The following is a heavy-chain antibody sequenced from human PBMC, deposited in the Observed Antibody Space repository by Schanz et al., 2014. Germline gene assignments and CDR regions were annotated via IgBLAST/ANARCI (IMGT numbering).Heavy chain of an antibody. D-gene: IGHD3-10*01. CDR3: ARIGGSVFDY. V-gene: IGHV3-48*01. CDR1: GFTFSGFW. J-gene: IGHJ4*02. CDR2: VSRSTPDI. Sequence: EVKLLESGGGLVQPGGSLRLSCAASGFTFSGFWMTWVRQAPGKGLEWVSYVSRSTPDIYYADSVKGRFTMSRDNAKNSVFLQMNSLRAEDTAVYYCARIGGSVFDYWAQGTLVTVSS.